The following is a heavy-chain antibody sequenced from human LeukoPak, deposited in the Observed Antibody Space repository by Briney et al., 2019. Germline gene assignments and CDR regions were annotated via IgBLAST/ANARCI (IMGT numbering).Heavy chain of an antibody. CDR1: GGSISSYY. V-gene: IGHV4-59*01. CDR2: IYYSGST. D-gene: IGHD6-13*01. CDR3: ARSLFGSAAAAQREIDAFDI. J-gene: IGHJ3*02. Sequence: SETLSLTCTVSGGSISSYYWSWIRQPPGKGLEWIGYIYYSGSTNYNPSLKSRVTISVDTFKNQFSLKLSSVTAADTAVYYCARSLFGSAAAAQREIDAFDIWGQGTMVTVSS.